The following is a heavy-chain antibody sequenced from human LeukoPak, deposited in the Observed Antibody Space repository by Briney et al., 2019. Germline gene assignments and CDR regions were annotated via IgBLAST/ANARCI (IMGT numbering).Heavy chain of an antibody. CDR3: ARETYYYDSSGYSNFDY. D-gene: IGHD3-22*01. CDR1: GYTFTGYY. CDR2: INPNSGGT. Sequence: VASVKVSCKASGYTFTGYYMHWVRQAPGQGLEWMGWINPNSGGTNYAQKFQGRVTMTRDTSISTAYMELSRLRSDDTAVYYCARETYYYDSSGYSNFDYWGQGTLVTVSS. J-gene: IGHJ4*02. V-gene: IGHV1-2*02.